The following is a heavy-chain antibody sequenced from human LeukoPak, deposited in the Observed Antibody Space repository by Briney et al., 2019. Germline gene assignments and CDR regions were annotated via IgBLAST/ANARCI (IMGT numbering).Heavy chain of an antibody. J-gene: IGHJ4*02. CDR3: ARDLRCSSTSCYTLGLFDY. D-gene: IGHD2-2*02. CDR2: ISAYNGNT. V-gene: IGHV1-18*01. Sequence: ASVKVSFKASGYTFTSYGISWVRQAPGQGLEWMGWISAYNGNTNYAQKLQGRVTMTTDTSTSTAYMELRSLRSDDTAVYYCARDLRCSSTSCYTLGLFDYWGQGTLATVSS. CDR1: GYTFTSYG.